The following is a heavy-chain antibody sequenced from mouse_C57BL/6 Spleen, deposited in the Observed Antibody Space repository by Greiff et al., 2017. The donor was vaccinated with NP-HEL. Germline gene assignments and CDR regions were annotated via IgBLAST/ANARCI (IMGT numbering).Heavy chain of an antibody. CDR3: TTGHYGSPFAY. J-gene: IGHJ3*01. CDR2: IDPENGDT. Sequence: EVQLQESGAELVRPGASVKLSCTASGFNIKDDYMHWVKQRPEQGLEWIGWIDPENGDTEYASKFQGKATITADTSSNTAYLQLSSLTSEDTAVYYCTTGHYGSPFAYWGQGTLVTVSA. D-gene: IGHD1-1*01. V-gene: IGHV14-4*01. CDR1: GFNIKDDY.